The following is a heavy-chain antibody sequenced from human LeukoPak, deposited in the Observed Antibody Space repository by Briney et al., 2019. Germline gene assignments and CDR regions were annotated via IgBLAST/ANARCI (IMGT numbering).Heavy chain of an antibody. J-gene: IGHJ4*02. CDR2: INHSGST. D-gene: IGHD6-13*01. Sequence: SETLSLTCAVYGGSFSGYYWSWIRQPPGKGLEWIGEINHSGSTNYNPSLKSRVTISVDTSKNQFSLKLSSVTAADTAVYYCARGLQQPRLFDYWGLGTLVTVSS. CDR3: ARGLQQPRLFDY. V-gene: IGHV4-34*01. CDR1: GGSFSGYY.